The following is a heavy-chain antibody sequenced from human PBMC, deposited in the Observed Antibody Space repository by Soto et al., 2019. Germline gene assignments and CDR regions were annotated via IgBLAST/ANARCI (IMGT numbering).Heavy chain of an antibody. Sequence: EVQLVESGGGLVKPGGSLRLSCAASGFTFSSYTMNWVRQAPGKGLEWVSSISRSSSYIYFADSVKGRFTISRDNAKNSLYPQMNSLRGEDTAVYYCGAATGAYWGQGAVVTVSS. CDR2: ISRSSSYI. V-gene: IGHV3-21*01. CDR3: GAATGAY. CDR1: GFTFSSYT. J-gene: IGHJ4*02. D-gene: IGHD2-15*01.